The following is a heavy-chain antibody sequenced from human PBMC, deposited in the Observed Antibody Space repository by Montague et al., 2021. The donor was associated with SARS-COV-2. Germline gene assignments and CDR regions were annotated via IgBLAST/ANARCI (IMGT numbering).Heavy chain of an antibody. D-gene: IGHD5-18*01. CDR3: ARGVDTGVVTVTGGFDS. J-gene: IGHJ4*02. V-gene: IGHV4-61*02. Sequence: TLSLTCTVSGGSISRGYYCWSWIRLPAGKGLEWIGRIDRSGXPXYXXXXEXRVVLSVDTSRNQFSMKMTSVTAADTAMYYCARGVDTGVVTVTGGFDSWGQGTLVIVSS. CDR1: GGSISRGYYC. CDR2: IDRSGXP.